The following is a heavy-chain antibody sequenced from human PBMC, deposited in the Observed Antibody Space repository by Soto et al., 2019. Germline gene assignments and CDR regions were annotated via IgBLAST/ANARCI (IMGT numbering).Heavy chain of an antibody. D-gene: IGHD3-3*01. V-gene: IGHV1-18*04. Sequence: ASVKVTCKASVFTSSGISWVRQAPGQRLEWMGWISTHNGNTIYAQKFQGRVIMTMDTSTTTVYMELRSLRPDDTAVYLCAREGILGLFDAYDLWGQGTMITVSS. CDR1: VFTSSG. J-gene: IGHJ3*01. CDR2: ISTHNGNT. CDR3: AREGILGLFDAYDL.